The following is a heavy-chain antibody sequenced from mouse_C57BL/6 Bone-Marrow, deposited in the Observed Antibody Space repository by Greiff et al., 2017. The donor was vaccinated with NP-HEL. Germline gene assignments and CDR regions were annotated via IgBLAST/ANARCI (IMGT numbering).Heavy chain of an antibody. CDR1: GFTFSDYG. J-gene: IGHJ3*01. CDR2: ISSGSSTI. Sequence: EVQLVESGGGLVKPGGSLKLSCAASGFTFSDYGMHWVRQAPEKGLEWVAYISSGSSTIYYADTVKGRFTISRDNAKNTLFLQMTSLRSEDTAMYYCARHYSKARFAYWGQGTLVTVSA. V-gene: IGHV5-17*01. D-gene: IGHD2-5*01. CDR3: ARHYSKARFAY.